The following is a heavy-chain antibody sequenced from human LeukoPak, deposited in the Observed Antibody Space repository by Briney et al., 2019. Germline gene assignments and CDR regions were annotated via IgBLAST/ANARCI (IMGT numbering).Heavy chain of an antibody. CDR2: INHSGST. CDR3: AMSGPYSNYAY. CDR1: GGSFSGYY. Sequence: PSETLSLTCAVYGGSFSGYYWSWIRQPPGKGLEWIGEINHSGSTNYNPSLKSRVTISVDTSKNQFSLKLSSVTAAGTAVYYCAMSGPYSNYAYWGQGTLVTVSS. D-gene: IGHD4-4*01. V-gene: IGHV4-34*01. J-gene: IGHJ4*02.